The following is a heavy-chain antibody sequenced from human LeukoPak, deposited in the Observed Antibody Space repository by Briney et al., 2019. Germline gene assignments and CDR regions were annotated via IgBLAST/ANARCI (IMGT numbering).Heavy chain of an antibody. V-gene: IGHV4-39*01. D-gene: IGHD6-6*01. J-gene: IGHJ3*02. CDR3: ARGSSSQAFDI. Sequence: SSETLSLTCTSGGSISSSSYYWGWIRQPPGKGLEWIGTIYYSGSTNYNPSLKSRVTISIDTSKNQFSLKLSSVAAADTAVYYCARGSSSQAFDIWGQGTMVTVSS. CDR1: GGSISSSSYY. CDR2: IYYSGST.